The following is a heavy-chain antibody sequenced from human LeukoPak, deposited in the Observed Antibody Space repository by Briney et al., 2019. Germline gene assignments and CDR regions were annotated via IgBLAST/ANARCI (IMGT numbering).Heavy chain of an antibody. J-gene: IGHJ5*02. CDR3: AKGGSSSPFDP. V-gene: IGHV3-23*01. CDR1: GFIFSNYG. D-gene: IGHD6-6*01. Sequence: GGSLRLSCAASGFIFSNYGMHWVRQAPGKGLEWVSAISGSGGSTYYADSVKGRFTISRDNSKNTLYLQMNSLRAEDTAVYYCAKGGSSSPFDPWGQGTLVTVSS. CDR2: ISGSGGST.